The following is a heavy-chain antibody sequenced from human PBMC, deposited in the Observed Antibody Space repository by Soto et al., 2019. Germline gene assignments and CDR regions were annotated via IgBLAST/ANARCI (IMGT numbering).Heavy chain of an antibody. CDR2: IDPSDSST. CDR1: GYSFTSYW. Sequence: RGESLKISCQGSGYSFTSYWVTWVRQMPGRGLEWVARIDPSDSSTNYSPSFQGQVTISADQSINTAYLQWDSLKASDTAMYYCASQVLRFWYGMDVWGQGTTVTVSS. V-gene: IGHV5-10-1*01. D-gene: IGHD3-3*01. CDR3: ASQVLRFWYGMDV. J-gene: IGHJ6*02.